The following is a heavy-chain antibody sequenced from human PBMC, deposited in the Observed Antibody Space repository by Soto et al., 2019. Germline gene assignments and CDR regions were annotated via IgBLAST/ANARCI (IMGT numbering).Heavy chain of an antibody. CDR1: GFTFSSYA. CDR3: AKGRGTITRYFGMDV. J-gene: IGHJ6*04. CDR2: ISGSGGST. V-gene: IGHV3-23*01. D-gene: IGHD1-7*01. Sequence: EVQLLESGGGLVQPGGSLRLFCAASGFTFSSYAMSWVRQAPGKGLEWVSAISGSGGSTFYADSVKGRFTISRDNSKNTVYLQMNSLRAEDTAIYFCAKGRGTITRYFGMDVWGKGTTVTVSS.